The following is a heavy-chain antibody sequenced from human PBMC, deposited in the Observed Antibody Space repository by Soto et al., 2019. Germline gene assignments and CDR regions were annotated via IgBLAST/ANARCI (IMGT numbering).Heavy chain of an antibody. J-gene: IGHJ6*02. CDR1: GYTFTSYG. CDR2: ISAYNGNT. Sequence: GASVKVSCKASGYTFTSYGISWVRQAPGQGLEWMGWISAYNGNTNYAQKLQGRVTMTTDTSTSTAYMELRSLRSDDTAVYYCARSPRPSDYYYYGMDVWGQGTTVTVSS. V-gene: IGHV1-18*01. CDR3: ARSPRPSDYYYYGMDV.